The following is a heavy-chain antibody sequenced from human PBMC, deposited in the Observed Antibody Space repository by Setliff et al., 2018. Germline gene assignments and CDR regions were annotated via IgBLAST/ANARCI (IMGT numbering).Heavy chain of an antibody. V-gene: IGHV1-2*02. J-gene: IGHJ5*02. D-gene: IGHD6-19*01. CDR1: GYIFTDYY. CDR2: LNPKSGAT. Sequence: ASVKVSCKASGYIFTDYYIHWMRQAPGQGPEWMGWLNPKSGATHYVQKFEGRITMTRVTSINTAYLEVTSLTSDDTAVYYCARPAVAAYNWFDPWGQGTLVTVS. CDR3: ARPAVAAYNWFDP.